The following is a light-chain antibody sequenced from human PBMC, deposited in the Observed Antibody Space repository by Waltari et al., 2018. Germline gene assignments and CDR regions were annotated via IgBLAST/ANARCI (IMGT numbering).Light chain of an antibody. J-gene: IGKJ2*03. CDR2: YAN. CDR3: QQGSSYPYS. Sequence: DIQLSQSPSSLSASKGDRVTITCRASQDINSYLNWYQQKPGRAPKLLIYYANDLPSGVPSRFSGSGSGTEFTLTVSSLQPEDFATYYCQQGSSYPYSFGQGTKVEIK. V-gene: IGKV1-39*01. CDR1: QDINSY.